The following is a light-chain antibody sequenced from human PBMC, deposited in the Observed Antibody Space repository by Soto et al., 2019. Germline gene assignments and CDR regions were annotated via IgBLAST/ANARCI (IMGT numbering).Light chain of an antibody. CDR1: SSDIGAYNY. V-gene: IGLV2-14*01. J-gene: IGLJ1*01. CDR3: ISYTSSTAYV. Sequence: QSALTQPASVSGSPGQSISLSCTGTSSDIGAYNYVSWYQHHPGKAPQLIIYNVNNRPSGISNRFSGSKSGNTASLTISGLQAEDEADYHCISYTSSTAYVFGTGTKLTVL. CDR2: NVN.